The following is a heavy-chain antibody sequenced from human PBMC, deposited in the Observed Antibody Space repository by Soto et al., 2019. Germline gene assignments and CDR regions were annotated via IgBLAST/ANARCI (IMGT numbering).Heavy chain of an antibody. CDR1: GGSISTYY. Sequence: SETLSLTCTVCGGSISTYYWSWIRQPPGKGLEWIGYIYYNGRTNYNPSLESRVTISLDTSKSQFSLKLSSVSAADTAVYYCARDGSGYDFWSGPYFFDYWGPGTLVTVSS. CDR3: ARDGSGYDFWSGPYFFDY. CDR2: IYYNGRT. V-gene: IGHV4-59*01. D-gene: IGHD3-3*01. J-gene: IGHJ4*02.